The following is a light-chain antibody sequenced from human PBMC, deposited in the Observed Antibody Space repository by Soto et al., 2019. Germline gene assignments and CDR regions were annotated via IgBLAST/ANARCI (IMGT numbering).Light chain of an antibody. CDR1: QSVSSNY. V-gene: IGKV3-20*01. CDR2: GAS. CDR3: QQYGSSPKMYT. J-gene: IGKJ2*01. Sequence: EIVLTQSPGTLSLSPGERATLSCRASQSVSSNYLAWYQQKPGQAPRLLIYGASSRATGIPDRFSGSGSGTDFTLTISRLEPEDFAVYYCQQYGSSPKMYTFGRGTKLEIK.